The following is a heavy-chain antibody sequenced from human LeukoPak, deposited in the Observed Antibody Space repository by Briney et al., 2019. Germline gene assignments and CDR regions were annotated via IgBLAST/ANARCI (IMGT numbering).Heavy chain of an antibody. J-gene: IGHJ4*02. D-gene: IGHD5-24*01. CDR1: GFAFDDYA. Sequence: PGGSLSLSCAASGFAFDDYALHWVRQAPGTGRGWVSLISGDGGSTYYADSVKGRFTIFRDNSKNSLYLQMNSLRTEDTALYYSAKDISRDGNNSRFDYRGQGPMVTVSP. CDR2: ISGDGGST. CDR3: AKDISRDGNNSRFDY. V-gene: IGHV3-43*02.